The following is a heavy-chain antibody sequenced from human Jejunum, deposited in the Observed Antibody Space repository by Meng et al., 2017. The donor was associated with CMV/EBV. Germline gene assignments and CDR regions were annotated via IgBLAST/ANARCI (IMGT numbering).Heavy chain of an antibody. J-gene: IGHJ4*02. CDR1: GFSPSTSGEG. CDR3: AHFVGGYYPSRPDY. V-gene: IGHV2-5*02. Sequence: QITLKGSGPTLVKPTQTLTLTGSFSGFSPSTSGEGVGWIRQPPGKALEWLALIYRGDDKRYSPSLNSRLTIAKDTSKNEVVLTLTNMGPIDTGTYYCAHFVGGYYPSRPDYWGQGTLVTVSS. D-gene: IGHD1-26*01. CDR2: IYRGDDK.